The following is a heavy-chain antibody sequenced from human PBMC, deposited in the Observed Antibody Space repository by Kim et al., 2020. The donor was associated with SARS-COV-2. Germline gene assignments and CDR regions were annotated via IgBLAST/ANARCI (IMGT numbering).Heavy chain of an antibody. V-gene: IGHV3-15*01. D-gene: IGHD2-2*02. CDR3: TQGIGYSMNV. CDR2: ETV. J-gene: IGHJ6*02. Sequence: ETVEYAAPVKGRFTNSRDDTKNTVFLQMSSLRSEDTAVYYCTQGIGYSMNVWGQGTTVTVSS.